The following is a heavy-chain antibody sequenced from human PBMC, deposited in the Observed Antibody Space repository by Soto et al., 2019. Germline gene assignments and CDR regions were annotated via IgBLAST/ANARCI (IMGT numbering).Heavy chain of an antibody. Sequence: GGSLRLSCAASGFTFSSYWLTWVRQAPGKGLEWVANIKQDGSERSYVDSVKGRFTISRDNAKNSLYLQMNSLRAEDTAVYYCTRGVYSNHYWGQGTLVTVSS. J-gene: IGHJ4*02. V-gene: IGHV3-7*04. CDR3: TRGVYSNHY. CDR2: IKQDGSER. D-gene: IGHD4-4*01. CDR1: GFTFSSYW.